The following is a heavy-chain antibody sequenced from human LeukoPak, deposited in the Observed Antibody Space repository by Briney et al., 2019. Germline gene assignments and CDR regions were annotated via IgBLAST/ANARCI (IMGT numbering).Heavy chain of an antibody. J-gene: IGHJ4*02. CDR1: GFTFSSCA. Sequence: GGSLRLSCAASGFTFSSCAMHWVCQAPGKGLEWVATISYDGSNKYYAESVKGRFTISRDNSKNTLYLQMNSLRAEDTAVSYCVRGVGIYDTSGCFDYWGQGTLVTVSS. D-gene: IGHD3-22*01. CDR2: ISYDGSNK. CDR3: VRGVGIYDTSGCFDY. V-gene: IGHV3-30-3*01.